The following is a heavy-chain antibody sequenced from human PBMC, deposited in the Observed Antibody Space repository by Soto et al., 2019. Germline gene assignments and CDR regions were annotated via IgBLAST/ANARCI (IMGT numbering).Heavy chain of an antibody. J-gene: IGHJ4*02. D-gene: IGHD4-17*01. CDR1: GYTFTSYG. CDR2: ISAYNGNT. CDR3: ARDFDGDYLDLIRFDY. Sequence: QVQLVQSGAEVKKPGASVKVSCKASGYTFTSYGISWVRQAPGQGLEWMGWISAYNGNTNYAQKLQGRVTMTTDTSTSTDYMELRSLRSDDTAVYYCARDFDGDYLDLIRFDYWGQGTLVTVSS. V-gene: IGHV1-18*01.